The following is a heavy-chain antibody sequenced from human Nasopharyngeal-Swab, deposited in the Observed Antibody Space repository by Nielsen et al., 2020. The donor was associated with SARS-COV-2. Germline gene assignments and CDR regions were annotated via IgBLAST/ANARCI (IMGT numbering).Heavy chain of an antibody. CDR2: INNDGSVT. V-gene: IGHV3-74*01. D-gene: IGHD6-19*01. CDR1: GFTFSSYW. Sequence: GESLKISCAASGFTFSSYWMHWVRQAPGKGLVWVSRINNDGSVTNYADSVKGRFTISGDNAKNTLYLQMNSLRAEDTAMYYCAKYVGSASYGLDSWGQGTLVTVSS. CDR3: AKYVGSASYGLDS. J-gene: IGHJ4*02.